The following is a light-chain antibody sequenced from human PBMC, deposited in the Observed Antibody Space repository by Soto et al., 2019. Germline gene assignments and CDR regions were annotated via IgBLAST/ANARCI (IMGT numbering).Light chain of an antibody. CDR3: QPYGSSPGT. J-gene: IGKJ4*01. V-gene: IGKV3-20*01. CDR1: QSVSSSY. Sequence: EIVLTQSPGTLSLSPGERATLSCRASQSVSSSYLAWYQQKPGQAPRLLIYGASSRAPVIPGRFSGSGSGTDFTLTIRRLETEDFAVYYCQPYGSSPGTFGGGTKVEIK. CDR2: GAS.